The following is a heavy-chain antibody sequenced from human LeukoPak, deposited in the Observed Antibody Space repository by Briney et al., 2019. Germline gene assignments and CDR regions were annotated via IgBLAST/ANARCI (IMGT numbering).Heavy chain of an antibody. V-gene: IGHV3-11*01. Sequence: PGGSLRLSCAASGFTFSDYYMSWIRQAPGKGLEWVSYISSSGSTIYYAHSVKGRFTISRDNAKNSLYLQMNSLRAEDTAVYYCARPDYYDSSGYLNYWGQGTLVTVSS. D-gene: IGHD3-22*01. CDR1: GFTFSDYY. CDR2: ISSSGSTI. J-gene: IGHJ4*02. CDR3: ARPDYYDSSGYLNY.